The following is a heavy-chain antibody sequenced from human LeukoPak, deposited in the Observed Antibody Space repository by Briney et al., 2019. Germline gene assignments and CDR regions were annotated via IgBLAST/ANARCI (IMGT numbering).Heavy chain of an antibody. J-gene: IGHJ6*02. Sequence: PSETLSLTRTVSGGSITSGGYYWSWIRQHPGKGLEWIGHVYYSGRTYYNPSLKSRVFISVDASKNQFSLKLSSVTAADTAVYYCARALLPTTYHYGLDVWGQGTTVTVSS. V-gene: IGHV4-31*03. CDR2: VYYSGRT. D-gene: IGHD2-15*01. CDR1: GGSITSGGYY. CDR3: ARALLPTTYHYGLDV.